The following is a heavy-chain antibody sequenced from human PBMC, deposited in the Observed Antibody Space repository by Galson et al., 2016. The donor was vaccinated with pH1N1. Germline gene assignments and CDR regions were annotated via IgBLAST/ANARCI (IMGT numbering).Heavy chain of an antibody. CDR3: AKSSWSPYYYMDV. CDR2: ISPSGGST. J-gene: IGHJ6*03. Sequence: SLRLSCAVSGFTFSDYFMSWIRQAPGKGLEWISYISPSGGSTSFADSVRGRFTISRDNAKNLLFLQMNSLRAEDTAVYYCAKSSWSPYYYMDVWGNGTTVTVSS. CDR1: GFTFSDYF. V-gene: IGHV3-11*04. D-gene: IGHD3-3*01.